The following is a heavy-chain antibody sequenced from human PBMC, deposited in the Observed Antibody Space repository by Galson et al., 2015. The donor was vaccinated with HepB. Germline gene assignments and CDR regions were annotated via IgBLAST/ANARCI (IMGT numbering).Heavy chain of an antibody. V-gene: IGHV3-64*01. Sequence: SLRLSCAASGFSFRSYAMHWVRQAPGKGLEYVSAISSSGGSTYYANSVKGRFTISRDNSKNTLYLQMGSLRAEDMAVYYCARDGGTMVRGFTIGALDYWGQGTLGTVPS. CDR1: GFSFRSYA. CDR3: ARDGGTMVRGFTIGALDY. J-gene: IGHJ4*02. D-gene: IGHD3-10*01. CDR2: ISSSGGST.